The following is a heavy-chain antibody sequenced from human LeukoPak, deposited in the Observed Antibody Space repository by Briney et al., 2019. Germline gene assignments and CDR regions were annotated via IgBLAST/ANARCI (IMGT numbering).Heavy chain of an antibody. Sequence: PGGSLRLSCAASGFTFDDYAMHWVRQAPGKGLEWVSLISWDGGSTYYADSVKGRFTISRDNSKNSLYLQMNSLRPEDTAVYYCARREANEEFDYWGQGTLVTVSS. D-gene: IGHD1-1*01. CDR3: ARREANEEFDY. V-gene: IGHV3-43D*03. J-gene: IGHJ4*02. CDR2: ISWDGGST. CDR1: GFTFDDYA.